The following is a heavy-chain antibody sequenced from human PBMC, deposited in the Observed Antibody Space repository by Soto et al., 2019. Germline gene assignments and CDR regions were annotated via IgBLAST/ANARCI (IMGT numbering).Heavy chain of an antibody. V-gene: IGHV1-8*01. J-gene: IGHJ6*02. CDR1: GYSFADYD. D-gene: IGHD3-10*02. CDR2: VNPNSGNA. Sequence: SSVKVSCKASGYSFADYDIDWVLQAPGQGLEWMAWVNPNSGNACYPPSFQGRLSMTRDTSMNTAYMQLSSLTSDDTAVYYCARGLRNPYGKKWYYHVLAVWG. CDR3: ARGLRNPYGKKWYYHVLAV.